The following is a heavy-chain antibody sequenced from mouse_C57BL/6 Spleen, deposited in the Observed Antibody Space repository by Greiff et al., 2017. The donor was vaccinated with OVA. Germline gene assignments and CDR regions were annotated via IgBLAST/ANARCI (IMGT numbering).Heavy chain of an antibody. CDR3: ARPIYDGYDGGHYFDY. CDR2: INPSNGGT. J-gene: IGHJ2*01. CDR1: GYTFTSYW. V-gene: IGHV1-53*01. D-gene: IGHD2-2*01. Sequence: QVQLQQPGTELVKPGASVKLSCKASGYTFTSYWMHWVKQRPGQGLEWIGNINPSNGGTNYNEKFKSKATLTVDKSSSTAYMQLSSLTSEDSAVEYCARPIYDGYDGGHYFDYWGQGTTLTVSS.